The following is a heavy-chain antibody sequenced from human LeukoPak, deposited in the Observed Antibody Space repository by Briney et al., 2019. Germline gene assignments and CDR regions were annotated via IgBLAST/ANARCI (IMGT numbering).Heavy chain of an antibody. D-gene: IGHD3-10*01. Sequence: GGSLRLSCAASGFTVSNDYMSWVRQAPGKGLEWVSLIDSGGNTYYADSVKGRFTVSRDNSKNTLYFQLNSLRAEDTAVYYCARAPYGGGFDYWGQGTLVTVSS. V-gene: IGHV3-53*01. J-gene: IGHJ4*02. CDR1: GFTVSNDY. CDR2: IDSGGNT. CDR3: ARAPYGGGFDY.